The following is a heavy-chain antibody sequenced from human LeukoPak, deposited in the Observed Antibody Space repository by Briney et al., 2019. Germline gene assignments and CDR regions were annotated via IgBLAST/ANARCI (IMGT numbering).Heavy chain of an antibody. D-gene: IGHD3-22*01. CDR2: ISYDGSNK. V-gene: IGHV3-30*18. CDR1: GFTFSSYG. Sequence: GGSLRLSCGASGFTFSSYGMHWVRQAPGKGLEWVAVISYDGSNKYYADSMKGRFTVSRDNSKSTVYLQMNDLRGEDTAVYYCTKAKGQSWLFSHYWGRGTLVTVSS. J-gene: IGHJ4*02. CDR3: TKAKGQSWLFSHY.